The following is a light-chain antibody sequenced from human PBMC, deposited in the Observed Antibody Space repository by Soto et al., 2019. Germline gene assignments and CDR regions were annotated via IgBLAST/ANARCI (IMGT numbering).Light chain of an antibody. V-gene: IGKV1-39*01. Sequence: DIQLPKSQSSVPASVGNRPTIPCRPSKTIDSFLTWYQQKPGQAPKLLIYAAASLQTGVPSRFSGGGSGTHFTLTINSLKNEDVGIYYRLQSRNFPRTFGHGTRLEIK. CDR3: LQSRNFPRT. J-gene: IGKJ5*01. CDR1: KTIDSF. CDR2: AAA.